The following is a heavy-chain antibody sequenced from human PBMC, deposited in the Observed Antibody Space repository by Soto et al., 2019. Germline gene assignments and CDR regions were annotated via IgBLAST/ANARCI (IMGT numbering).Heavy chain of an antibody. V-gene: IGHV1-18*01. CDR2: ISAYNGNT. CDR1: GYTFTSYG. Sequence: QVQLVQSGAEVKKPGASVKVSCKASGYTFTSYGISRVRQAPGQGLEWMGWISAYNGNTNYAQKLQGRVTMTTDTSTSTAFMELRSLRSDDTAVYYCARDSGELLPYNWFDPWGQGTLVTVSS. CDR3: ARDSGELLPYNWFDP. J-gene: IGHJ5*02. D-gene: IGHD1-26*01.